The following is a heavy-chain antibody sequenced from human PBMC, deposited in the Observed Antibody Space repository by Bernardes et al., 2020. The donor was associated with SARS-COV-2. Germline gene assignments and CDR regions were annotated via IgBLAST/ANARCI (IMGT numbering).Heavy chain of an antibody. V-gene: IGHV1-18*01. CDR1: GYTFTSYG. J-gene: IGHJ5*02. CDR3: ARERGDYYDSSGYYSRFDP. CDR2: ISAYNGNT. D-gene: IGHD3-22*01. Sequence: SVKVSCKASGYTFTSYGISWVRQAPGQGLEWMGWISAYNGNTNYAQKLQGRVTMTTDTSTSTAYMELRSLRSDDTAVYYCARERGDYYDSSGYYSRFDPWGQGTLVTVSS.